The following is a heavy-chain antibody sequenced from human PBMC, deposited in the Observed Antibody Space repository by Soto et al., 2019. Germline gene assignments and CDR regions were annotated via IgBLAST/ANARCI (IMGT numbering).Heavy chain of an antibody. CDR3: ARTLSGDNVDY. CDR1: GYIFTNYA. D-gene: IGHD4-17*01. CDR2: MNPNSGNT. V-gene: IGHV1-8*01. Sequence: ASVKVSCKASGYIFTNYAIHWVRQATGQGLEWMGWMNPNSGNTGYAQKFQGRVTMTRNTSISTAYMELSSLRSEDTAVYYCARTLSGDNVDYWGQGTLVTVS. J-gene: IGHJ4*02.